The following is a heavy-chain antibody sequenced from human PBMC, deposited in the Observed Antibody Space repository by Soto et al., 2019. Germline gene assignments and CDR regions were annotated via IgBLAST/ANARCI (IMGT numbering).Heavy chain of an antibody. CDR3: ARGIGYCSSINCYSSRRLRFDS. D-gene: IGHD2-2*01. Sequence: QLQLQESGSGLVKPSQTLSLTCAVSGGSISSGNSYSWSWIRQPPGKGLEWIGSISHTGSTSYNPSLKGRVTMSVDKSKNQFSLKMSSVTAADTAVYYCARGIGYCSSINCYSSRRLRFDSWGQGTLVTVSS. CDR1: GGSISSGNSYS. V-gene: IGHV4-30-2*01. CDR2: ISHTGST. J-gene: IGHJ4*02.